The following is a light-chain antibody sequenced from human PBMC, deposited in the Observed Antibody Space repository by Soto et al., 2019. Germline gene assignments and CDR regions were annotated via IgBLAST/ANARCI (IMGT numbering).Light chain of an antibody. CDR2: GAS. Sequence: EIVLTQSPATLSLSPVEISTLSCRAIQSVSSYLAWYQQKPGQAPRLLISGASTRATGIPARFSGSGSGTEFTLTISSLQSEDFAVYYCQQYNNWPPITFGQGTRLEI. CDR1: QSVSSY. CDR3: QQYNNWPPIT. V-gene: IGKV3-15*01. J-gene: IGKJ5*01.